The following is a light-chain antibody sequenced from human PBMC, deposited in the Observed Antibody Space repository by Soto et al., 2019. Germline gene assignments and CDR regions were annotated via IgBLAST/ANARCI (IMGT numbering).Light chain of an antibody. CDR1: QSVTSSY. J-gene: IGKJ2*01. CDR3: QQYCSSPYT. CDR2: GAS. Sequence: EIVLTQSPGTLSLSPGERATLSCRASQSVTSSYLAWYQQKPGQAPRLLIYGASTRPTGIPDRFSGSGSWTSFTLTISRLEPEDFAAYYCQQYCSSPYTFGQGTKLEI. V-gene: IGKV3-20*01.